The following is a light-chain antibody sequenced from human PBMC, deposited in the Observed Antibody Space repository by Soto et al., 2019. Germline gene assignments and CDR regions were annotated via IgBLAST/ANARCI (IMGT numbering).Light chain of an antibody. CDR1: QSISSW. CDR3: QQYNSSPLT. V-gene: IGKV1-5*01. Sequence: DIQMTQSPSTLSASVGDRATITCRASQSISSWLAWYQQKPGKAPKLLIYDASSLESGVPSRFSGSGSGTEFTLTISSLQPDDFATYDCQQYNSSPLTFGGGTKVEIK. CDR2: DAS. J-gene: IGKJ4*01.